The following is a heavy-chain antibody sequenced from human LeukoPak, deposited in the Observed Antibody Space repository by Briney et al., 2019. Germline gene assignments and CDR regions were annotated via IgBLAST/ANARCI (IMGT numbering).Heavy chain of an antibody. D-gene: IGHD2-21*02. V-gene: IGHV5-51*01. CDR1: GSRFINYW. CDR3: AIPPGYCGNDCSFDH. CDR2: IYPGDYET. Sequence: LGEALKISCEGSGSRFINYWIGWGRQLPGKGLEGVGIIYPGDYETRYSPSFQGLVTFSVDKSISTAYLQWSSLKASDTAMYYCAIPPGYCGNDCSFDHWGQGTLVTVSS. J-gene: IGHJ4*02.